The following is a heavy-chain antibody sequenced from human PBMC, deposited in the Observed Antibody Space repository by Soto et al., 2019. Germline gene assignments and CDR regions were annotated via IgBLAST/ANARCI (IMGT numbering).Heavy chain of an antibody. CDR2: INAYNGNT. CDR3: AMVDVYVTPSPQDV. Sequence: QGQLVQSGAEVKNPGASVKVSCMASGYSFTRYGIGWARQAPGQGLEWMGWINAYNGNTNYAQNLQGRLTLTTDTSTTTSYMELGSLRSNDAAIYYCAMVDVYVTPSPQDVWGQGTTVTVSS. CDR1: GYSFTRYG. V-gene: IGHV1-18*01. J-gene: IGHJ6*01. D-gene: IGHD3-16*01.